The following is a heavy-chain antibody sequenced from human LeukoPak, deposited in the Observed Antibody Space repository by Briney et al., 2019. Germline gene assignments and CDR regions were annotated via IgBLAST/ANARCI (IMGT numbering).Heavy chain of an antibody. D-gene: IGHD1/OR15-1a*01. Sequence: PGVSLRLSCAGSGFTFNIFGIHWVGQAPGKGREGVTAISPDGNKEYYTEWVKGRFTVSRDNTKNTIYLQMNSLRGEISAVYYCAKVNNYDDYWGQGTLVTVSS. CDR1: GFTFNIFG. CDR3: AKVNNYDDY. CDR2: ISPDGNKE. J-gene: IGHJ4*02. V-gene: IGHV3-30*18.